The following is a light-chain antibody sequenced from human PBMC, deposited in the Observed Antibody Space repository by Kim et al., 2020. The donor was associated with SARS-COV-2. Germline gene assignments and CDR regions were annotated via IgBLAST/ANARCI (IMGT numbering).Light chain of an antibody. CDR1: QGIRND. CDR3: LQFHSYPRT. Sequence: DIQMTQSPTSLSASVGDIVTITCRASQGIRNDLNWYQHKPGKAPKRLIYGADTLQSGVPSRFTGSGAGTEFTLTISSLQPEDFATYFCLQFHSYPRTFGGGTKVDIK. J-gene: IGKJ4*01. V-gene: IGKV1-17*01. CDR2: GAD.